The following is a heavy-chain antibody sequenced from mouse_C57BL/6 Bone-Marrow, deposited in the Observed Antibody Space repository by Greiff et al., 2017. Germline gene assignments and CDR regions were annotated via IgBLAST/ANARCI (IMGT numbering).Heavy chain of an antibody. V-gene: IGHV1-64*01. CDR1: GYTFTSYW. J-gene: IGHJ3*01. CDR3: ARGIYYDYDGWFAY. Sequence: VQLQQPGAELVKPGASVKLSCKASGYTFTSYWMHWVKQRPGQGLEWIGMIHTNSGSTNYNEKFKSKATLTVEKSSSTAYMQLSSLTSEDSAVYYCARGIYYDYDGWFAYWGQGTLVTVSA. D-gene: IGHD2-4*01. CDR2: IHTNSGST.